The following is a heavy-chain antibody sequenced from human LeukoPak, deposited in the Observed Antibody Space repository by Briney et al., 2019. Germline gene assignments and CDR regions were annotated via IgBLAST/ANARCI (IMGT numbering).Heavy chain of an antibody. CDR1: GFTFGSYG. J-gene: IGHJ4*02. CDR2: ITTTGATT. CDR3: TIMHGYYDGSGYWVQ. V-gene: IGHV3-23*01. D-gene: IGHD3-22*01. Sequence: GGSLSLSCAASGFTFGSYGMSWVRQAPGKGLEWVAFITTTGATTSYAGSVKGRFTISRDNARDTLYMQMNSLRDEDTALYYCTIMHGYYDGSGYWVQWGQGTLVTVSS.